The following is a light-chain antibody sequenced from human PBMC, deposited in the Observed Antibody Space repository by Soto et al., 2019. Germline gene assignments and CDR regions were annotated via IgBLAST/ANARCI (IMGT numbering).Light chain of an antibody. CDR2: YND. Sequence: QSVLTRSPSVSGAPRQSVNISCSGNNSNIGSNAVHWYQQLPGKAPKLLMYYNDMLPSGVSDRFSGSKSGTSASLAISGLQSEDEGDYYCATWDDRLTAWVFGGGTKVTVL. CDR3: ATWDDRLTAWV. CDR1: NSNIGSNA. J-gene: IGLJ3*02. V-gene: IGLV1-36*01.